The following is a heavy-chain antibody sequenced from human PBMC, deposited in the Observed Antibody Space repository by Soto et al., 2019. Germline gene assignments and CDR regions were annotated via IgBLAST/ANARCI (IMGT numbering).Heavy chain of an antibody. CDR3: AKEADYYGSGSYYKGPWFDP. CDR1: GFTFDDYA. Sequence: GGSMRIACAASGFTFDDYAMHWVRQDPGKGLEWVSGISWNSGSIGYADSVKGRFTISRDNAKNSLYLQMNSLRAEDTALYYCAKEADYYGSGSYYKGPWFDPWGQGILVSV. CDR2: ISWNSGSI. J-gene: IGHJ5*02. V-gene: IGHV3-9*01. D-gene: IGHD3-10*01.